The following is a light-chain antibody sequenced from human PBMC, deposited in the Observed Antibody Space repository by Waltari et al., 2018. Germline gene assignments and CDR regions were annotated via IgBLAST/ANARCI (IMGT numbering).Light chain of an antibody. J-gene: IGKJ4*01. V-gene: IGKV4-1*01. CDR1: QSVLLSFDYKNY. CDR2: WAS. CDR3: QQYYSFPLT. Sequence: DIVMTQSPDSLTVSLGEMATIHCKSSQSVLLSFDYKNYLAWYQQLPGQPPKLLIYWASTRESGVPDRFSGSGSGTDFTLTISSLQAEDVAVYYCQQYYSFPLTFGGGTKVEIK.